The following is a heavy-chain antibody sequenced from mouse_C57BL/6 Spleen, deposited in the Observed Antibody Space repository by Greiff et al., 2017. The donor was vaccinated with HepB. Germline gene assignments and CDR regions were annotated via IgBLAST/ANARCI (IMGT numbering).Heavy chain of an antibody. CDR3: TVVATDYAMDY. CDR2: IRNKANNHAT. J-gene: IGHJ4*01. V-gene: IGHV6-6*01. CDR1: GFTFSDAW. D-gene: IGHD1-1*01. Sequence: EVKLVESGGGLVQPGGSMKLSCAASGFTFSDAWMDWVRQSPEKGLEWVAEIRNKANNHATYYAESVKGRFTISRADSKSSVYLQMNSLRAEDTGIYYCTVVATDYAMDYWGQGTSVTVSS.